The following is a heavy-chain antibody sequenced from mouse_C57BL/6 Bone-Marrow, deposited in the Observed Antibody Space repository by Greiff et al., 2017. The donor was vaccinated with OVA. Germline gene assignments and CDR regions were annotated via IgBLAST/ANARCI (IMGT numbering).Heavy chain of an antibody. D-gene: IGHD3-2*02. CDR2: IYPRDGST. Sequence: VQGVESGPELVKPGASVKLSCKASGYTFTSYDINWVKQRPGQGLEWIGWIYPRDGSTKYNEKFKGKATLTVDTSSSTAYMELHSLTSEDSAVYFCARSDSSGWFAYWGQGTLVTVSA. CDR3: ARSDSSGWFAY. V-gene: IGHV1-85*01. J-gene: IGHJ3*01. CDR1: GYTFTSYD.